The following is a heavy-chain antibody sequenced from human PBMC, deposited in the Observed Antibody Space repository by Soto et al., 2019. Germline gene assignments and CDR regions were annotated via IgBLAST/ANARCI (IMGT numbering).Heavy chain of an antibody. CDR2: ISGSGGST. CDR1: GFTFSSYA. Sequence: EVQLLESGGGLVQPGGSLRLSCAASGFTFSSYAMSWVRQAPGKGLEWVSAISGSGGSTYYADSVKGRFTISRDNSKNSLYQQMNILRAEDTAVYYCVKLCDTAAGTCVWFDYWGQGTLVTVSS. V-gene: IGHV3-23*01. D-gene: IGHD6-13*01. CDR3: VKLCDTAAGTCVWFDY. J-gene: IGHJ4*02.